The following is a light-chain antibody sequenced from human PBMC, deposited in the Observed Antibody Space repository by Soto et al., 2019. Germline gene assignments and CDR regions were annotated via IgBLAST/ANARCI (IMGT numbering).Light chain of an antibody. CDR3: QQYGSSPPIT. CDR2: DAS. J-gene: IGKJ5*01. Sequence: IVLTQSPGTLSLSPGERATLSCRASQSVSSSYLAWYQQKPGQAPGLLIYDASTRATDIPDRFSGSGFGTDFTLTISRLEPEDFAVYYCQQYGSSPPITFGQGTRLEIE. V-gene: IGKV3-20*01. CDR1: QSVSSSY.